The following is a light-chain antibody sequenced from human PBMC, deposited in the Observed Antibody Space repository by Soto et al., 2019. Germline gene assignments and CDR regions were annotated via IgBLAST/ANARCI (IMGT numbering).Light chain of an antibody. J-gene: IGLJ2*01. Sequence: QSALTQPPSASGSPGQSVAISYTGTSSDVGNYNYVSWYQHHPGKAPKLMIYEVTKRPSGVPDRFSGSKSGNTASLTVSGLQAEDEADYYCISYAGTNTLIFGGGTKLTVL. V-gene: IGLV2-8*01. CDR2: EVT. CDR1: SSDVGNYNY. CDR3: ISYAGTNTLI.